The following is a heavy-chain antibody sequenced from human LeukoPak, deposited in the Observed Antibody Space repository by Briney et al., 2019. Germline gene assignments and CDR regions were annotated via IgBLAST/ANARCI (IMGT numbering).Heavy chain of an antibody. Sequence: SQTLSLTCTVSGGSISSGGYYWSWIRQHPGKGLEWIGYIYYSGSTYYNPSLKSRVTISVDTSKNQFSLKLSSVTAADTAVYYCARDRWRLFSSSSNLFAEYFQHWGQGTLVTVSS. V-gene: IGHV4-31*03. CDR3: ARDRWRLFSSSSNLFAEYFQH. CDR1: GGSISSGGYY. CDR2: IYYSGST. D-gene: IGHD6-13*01. J-gene: IGHJ1*01.